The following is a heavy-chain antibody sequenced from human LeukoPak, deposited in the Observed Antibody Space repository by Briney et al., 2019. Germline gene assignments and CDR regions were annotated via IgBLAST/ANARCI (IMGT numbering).Heavy chain of an antibody. CDR1: GGSISSYY. D-gene: IGHD1-7*01. J-gene: IGHJ5*02. CDR2: IYYSGST. CDR3: ARRITGTTSWFDP. Sequence: SETLSLTCTVSGGSISSYYWSGIRQPPGKGLEWIGYIYYSGSTNYNPSLKSRVTISVDTSKNQFSLKLSSVTAADTAVYYCARRITGTTSWFDPWGQGTLVTVSS. V-gene: IGHV4-59*01.